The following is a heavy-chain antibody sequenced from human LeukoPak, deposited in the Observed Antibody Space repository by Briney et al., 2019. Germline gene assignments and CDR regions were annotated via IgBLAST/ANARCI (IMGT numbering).Heavy chain of an antibody. V-gene: IGHV4-59*01. CDR3: ARGGSSGWYYYFDY. D-gene: IGHD6-19*01. J-gene: IGHJ4*02. CDR1: GGSISSYY. Sequence: SETLSLTCTVSGGSISSYYWSWIRQPPGKGLEWIWYIYSSGSTNYNPSLKSRITISVDTSKNQFSLKLSSVTAADTAVYYCARGGSSGWYYYFDYWGQGTLVTVSS. CDR2: IYSSGST.